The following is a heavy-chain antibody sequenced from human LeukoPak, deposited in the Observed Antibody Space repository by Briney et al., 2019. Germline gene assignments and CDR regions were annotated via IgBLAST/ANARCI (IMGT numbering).Heavy chain of an antibody. V-gene: IGHV3-30*18. J-gene: IGHJ4*02. CDR1: GFTFSSYG. Sequence: GGSLRLSCTASGFTFSSYGMHWVRQAPGKGLEWVAIISYDGYTSYYADSVKGRFTISRDTSQNTLYLQMDSLRAEDTAVYYCAKSREGVPTRCLDSWGQGTLVTVSS. CDR2: ISYDGYTS. CDR3: AKSREGVPTRCLDS. D-gene: IGHD5-24*01.